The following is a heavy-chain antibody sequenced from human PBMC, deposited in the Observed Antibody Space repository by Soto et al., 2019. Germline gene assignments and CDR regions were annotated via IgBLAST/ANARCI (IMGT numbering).Heavy chain of an antibody. CDR3: ARGAFGGYCSGGSCYSVFPGY. CDR2: INHSGST. D-gene: IGHD2-15*01. CDR1: GGSFSGYY. J-gene: IGHJ4*02. Sequence: PSETLSLTCAVYGGSFSGYYWSWIRQPPGKGLEWFGEINHSGSTNYNPSLQSRVTISVDTSKNQFSLKLSSVTAADTAVYYCARGAFGGYCSGGSCYSVFPGYWGQGSLVTDSS. V-gene: IGHV4-34*01.